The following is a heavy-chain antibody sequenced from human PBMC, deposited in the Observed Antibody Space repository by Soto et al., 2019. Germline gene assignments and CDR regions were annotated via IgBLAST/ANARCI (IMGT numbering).Heavy chain of an antibody. CDR3: AIESDYSRGNYYYGLDV. CDR1: GFSLSSYA. D-gene: IGHD4-17*01. CDR2: MSHDGTKE. Sequence: GGSLRLSCVASGFSLSSYAFHWVRQAPGKGLEWVAFMSHDGTKEQYRDSVKGRFSISRDNVKSKSYMQMTNLRREDTAIYYCAIESDYSRGNYYYGLDVWGQGTTVTVSS. J-gene: IGHJ6*02. V-gene: IGHV3-30*04.